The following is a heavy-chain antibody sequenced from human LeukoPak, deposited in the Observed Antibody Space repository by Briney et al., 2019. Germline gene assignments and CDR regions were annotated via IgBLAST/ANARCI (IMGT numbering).Heavy chain of an antibody. V-gene: IGHV4-61*01. CDR1: GGSISSGSYY. CDR2: IYYSGST. D-gene: IGHD6-19*01. J-gene: IGHJ4*02. Sequence: SQTLSLTCTVSGGSISSGSYYWSWIRQPPGKGLEWIGYIYYSGSTNYNPSLKSRVTISVDTSKNQFSLKLSSVTAADTAVYYCARLEKYSSGWVDYWGQGTLVTVSS. CDR3: ARLEKYSSGWVDY.